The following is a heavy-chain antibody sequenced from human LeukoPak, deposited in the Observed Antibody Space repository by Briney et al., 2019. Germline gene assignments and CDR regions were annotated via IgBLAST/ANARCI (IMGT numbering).Heavy chain of an antibody. CDR1: GGSFSGYY. CDR2: IKQDGSEK. J-gene: IGHJ6*02. D-gene: IGHD3-10*01. V-gene: IGHV3-7*01. Sequence: ETLSLTCAVYGGSFSGYYWSWIRQAPGKGLEWVANIKQDGSEKYYVDSVKGRFTISRDNAKNSLYLQVNSLRAEDTAVYYCASLGSYYTRYYYYYGMDVWGQGTTVTVSS. CDR3: ASLGSYYTRYYYYYGMDV.